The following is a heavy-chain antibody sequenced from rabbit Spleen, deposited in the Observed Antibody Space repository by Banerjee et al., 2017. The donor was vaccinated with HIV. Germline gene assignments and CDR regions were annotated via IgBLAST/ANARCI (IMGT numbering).Heavy chain of an antibody. CDR1: GIDFTNYY. D-gene: IGHD4-1*01. CDR2: IYAAKGST. Sequence: QEQLVESGGGLVQPGGSLTLSCKASGIDFTNYYINWVRQAPGKGLEWIGIIYAAKGSTDYASWVNGRFTISSDNAQSTVDLKMTSLTAADTATYFCARAIVPWLGLTRLDLWGPGTLVTVS. V-gene: IGHV1S43*01. J-gene: IGHJ3*01. CDR3: ARAIVPWLGLTRLDL.